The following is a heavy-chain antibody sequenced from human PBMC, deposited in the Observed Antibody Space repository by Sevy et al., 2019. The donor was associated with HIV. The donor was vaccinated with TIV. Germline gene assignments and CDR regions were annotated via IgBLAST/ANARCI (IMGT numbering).Heavy chain of an antibody. J-gene: IGHJ6*02. CDR3: ASGGSGDVWNYGYYYYGMDV. V-gene: IGHV1-8*02. Sequence: ASVKVSCKASGDTFSTYDINWVRQAPGQGLEWMGWLSPKRGSTGFAQKFQGRLTMTRDTSINTAYMELSSLRSEDTAVYYCASGGSGDVWNYGYYYYGMDVWAQGTTVTVSS. CDR1: GDTFSTYD. D-gene: IGHD3-3*01. CDR2: LSPKRGST.